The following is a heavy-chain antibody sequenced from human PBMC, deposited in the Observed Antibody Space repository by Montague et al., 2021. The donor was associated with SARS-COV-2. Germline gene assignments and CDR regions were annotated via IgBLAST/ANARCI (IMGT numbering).Heavy chain of an antibody. CDR2: INHSGST. J-gene: IGHJ3*02. CDR3: ARFPISYYYDSKAAPATPDAFDI. CDR1: DGSISSPNW. Sequence: SETLSLTCAVSDGSISSPNWWNWVRQPPGKGLEWIGEINHSGSTKYNPSLKSRVTISVDTSKNQFSLKLCSVTAADTAVYYCARFPISYYYDSKAAPATPDAFDIWGQGTMVTVSS. D-gene: IGHD3-22*01. V-gene: IGHV4-4*02.